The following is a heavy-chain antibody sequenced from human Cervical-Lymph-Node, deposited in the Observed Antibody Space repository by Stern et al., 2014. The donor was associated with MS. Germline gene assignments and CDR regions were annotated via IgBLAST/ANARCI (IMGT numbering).Heavy chain of an antibody. J-gene: IGHJ5*02. CDR3: ARGRVTTSEVVSWFDP. CDR1: GYGFTNYD. V-gene: IGHV1-8*01. D-gene: IGHD3-3*01. CDR2: ISPNSGRT. Sequence: QVQLVQSGAEVKKPGASVKVSCKASGYGFTNYDINWGRQAAGQGLEWMGWISPNSGRTGFAQKFQGRVTLTRDTSIDTVYMELSSLRSEDTAIYYCARGRVTTSEVVSWFDPWGQGTLVTVSS.